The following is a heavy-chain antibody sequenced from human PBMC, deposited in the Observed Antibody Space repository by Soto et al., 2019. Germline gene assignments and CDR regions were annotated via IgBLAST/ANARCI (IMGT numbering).Heavy chain of an antibody. CDR3: AREVTMVRGVIITGVFDY. CDR2: ISAYNGNT. Sequence: QVQLVQSGAEVKKPGASVKVSCRASGYTFTSYGISWVRQAPGQGLEWMGWISAYNGNTNYAQKLQGRVTMTTDTSTSTAYMELRSLRSDDTAVYYCAREVTMVRGVIITGVFDYWGQGTLVTVSS. V-gene: IGHV1-18*01. J-gene: IGHJ4*02. D-gene: IGHD3-10*01. CDR1: GYTFTSYG.